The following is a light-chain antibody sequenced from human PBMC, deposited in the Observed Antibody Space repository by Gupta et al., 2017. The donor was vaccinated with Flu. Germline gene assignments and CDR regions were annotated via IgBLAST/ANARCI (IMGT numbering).Light chain of an antibody. CDR2: QAS. CDR1: QSISNW. V-gene: IGKV1-5*03. CDR3: QRYNSLWT. J-gene: IGKJ1*01. Sequence: DIQMTQSPSTLSASVGDRVTITCRASQSISNWLAWYQQKPGKVPKLLIYQASRLESGVPSRFSGSGSGTEFTLTISRLQPDDVATYYCQRYNSLWTFGQGTXVEIK.